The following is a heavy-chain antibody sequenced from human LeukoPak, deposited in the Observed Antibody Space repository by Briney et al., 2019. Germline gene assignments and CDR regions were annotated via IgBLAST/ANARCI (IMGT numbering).Heavy chain of an antibody. V-gene: IGHV3-15*01. CDR1: GFTFSNAW. Sequence: GGSLRLSCAASGFTFSNAWMSWVRQAPGKGLEWVGRIKSKTDGGTTDYAAPVKGRFTISRDDSKNTLYLQMNSLKTEDTAVYYCTTDISPTPDCSSTSCHTPDYWGQGTLVTVSS. CDR2: IKSKTDGGTT. CDR3: TTDISPTPDCSSTSCHTPDY. J-gene: IGHJ4*02. D-gene: IGHD2-2*02.